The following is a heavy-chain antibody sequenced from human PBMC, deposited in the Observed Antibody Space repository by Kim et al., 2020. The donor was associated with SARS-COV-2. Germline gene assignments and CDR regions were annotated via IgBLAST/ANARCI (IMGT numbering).Heavy chain of an antibody. CDR1: GFTFDKAW. J-gene: IGHJ3*01. Sequence: GGSLRLSCVASGFTFDKAWMTWVRQAPGKGLEWVGRIKSISNGETTHYAAPVKGRFVISRDDSKETMYLEMNSLKTADTAIYYCATTTFEAAAYGAFDLWGPGTEVIVSS. CDR2: IKSISNGETT. CDR3: ATTTFEAAAYGAFDL. V-gene: IGHV3-15*01. D-gene: IGHD3-10*01.